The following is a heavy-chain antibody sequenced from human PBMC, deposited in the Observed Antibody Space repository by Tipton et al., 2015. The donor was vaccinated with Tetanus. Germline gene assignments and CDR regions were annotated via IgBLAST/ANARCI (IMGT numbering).Heavy chain of an antibody. CDR1: GASFSSGGYY. J-gene: IGHJ5*02. Sequence: TLFLTCTVSGASFSSGGYYWSWIRQHPGRGLEWIGYIYHTGSTYYNPSLKSRLTISIDTSKNQFSLNLRSVTAADTAVYYCARAPSTYYTGSWVHNWFDPWGLGTLVTVSS. CDR2: IYHTGST. V-gene: IGHV4-31*03. D-gene: IGHD1-26*01. CDR3: ARAPSTYYTGSWVHNWFDP.